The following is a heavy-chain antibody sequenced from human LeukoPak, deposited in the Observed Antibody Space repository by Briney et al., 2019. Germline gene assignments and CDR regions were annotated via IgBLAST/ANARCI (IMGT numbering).Heavy chain of an antibody. CDR2: IYHSGSA. D-gene: IGHD3-22*01. J-gene: IGHJ4*02. CDR3: ASAGHDGIGYKVC. V-gene: IGHV4-4*02. CDR1: GGSISSSNW. Sequence: PLETLSLTCAVSGGSISSSNWWSWVRQPPGKGLEWIGEIYHSGSANYNPSLKSRVTISVDKSKNQFSLRLSSVTAADTAVYYCASAGHDGIGYKVCWGQGTLVTVSS.